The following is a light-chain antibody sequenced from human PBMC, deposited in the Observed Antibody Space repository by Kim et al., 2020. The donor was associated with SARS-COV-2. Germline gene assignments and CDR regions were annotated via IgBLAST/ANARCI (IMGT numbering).Light chain of an antibody. V-gene: IGLV1-40*01. CDR1: SSNIGAGYD. CDR2: GNN. J-gene: IGLJ2*01. CDR3: QSYDSSLSGSRI. Sequence: QPVLTQPPSVSGAPGQRVTISCTGSSSNIGAGYDVHWYQQLPGTAPRLLIYGNNNRPSGVPDRISGSKSGTSASLAITGLQAEDEADYYCQSYDSSLSGSRIFGGGTQLTVL.